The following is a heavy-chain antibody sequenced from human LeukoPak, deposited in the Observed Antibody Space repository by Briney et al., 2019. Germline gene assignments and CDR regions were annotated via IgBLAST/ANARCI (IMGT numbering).Heavy chain of an antibody. CDR3: ARSSRSTETAFDI. V-gene: IGHV4-61*02. J-gene: IGHJ3*02. CDR2: IYTSGST. Sequence: SQTLSLTCTVSGGSISSGSYYWSWIRQPAGKGLEWIGRIYTSGSTNYNPSLKTRVTISVDTSKNQFSLKLSSVTAADTAVYYCARSSRSTETAFDIWGQGTMVTVSS. D-gene: IGHD5/OR15-5a*01. CDR1: GGSISSGSYY.